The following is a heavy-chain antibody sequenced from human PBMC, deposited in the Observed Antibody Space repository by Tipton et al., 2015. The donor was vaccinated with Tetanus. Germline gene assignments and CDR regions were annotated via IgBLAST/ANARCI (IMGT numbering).Heavy chain of an antibody. V-gene: IGHV6-1*01. CDR3: AREAVAGGLEGFRP. CDR2: TYYRSKWYN. D-gene: IGHD6-19*01. CDR1: GDSVSSNSAA. J-gene: IGHJ1*01. Sequence: GLVKPSQTLSLTCAISGDSVSSNSAAWNWIRQSPSRGLEWLGRTYYRSKWYNDYAVSVKSRITINPDTPKNQFSLQLNSVTPEDTAVYFWAREAVAGGLEGFRPWGQGTLVTVST.